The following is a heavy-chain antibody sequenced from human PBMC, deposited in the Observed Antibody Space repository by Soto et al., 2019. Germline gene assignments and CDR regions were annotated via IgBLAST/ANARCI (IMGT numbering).Heavy chain of an antibody. CDR1: GGSISSGDYY. V-gene: IGHV4-30-4*02. CDR3: ARDTTTGSFWDL. Sequence: SGTLSLTCTVSGGSISSGDYYWGWIRQPPGKGLEWIGYIYYSGSTYYNPSLKSRVTISVDTSKNQFSLKLSSVTAADTAVYYCARDTTTGSFWDLWGQGTLVTVSS. J-gene: IGHJ5*02. D-gene: IGHD1-26*01. CDR2: IYYSGST.